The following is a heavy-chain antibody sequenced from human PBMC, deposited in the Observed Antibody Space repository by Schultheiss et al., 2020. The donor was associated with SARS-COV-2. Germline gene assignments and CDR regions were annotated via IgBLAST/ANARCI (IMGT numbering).Heavy chain of an antibody. V-gene: IGHV3-9*01. CDR3: AKDGAMDAFDI. CDR1: GFTFADYA. J-gene: IGHJ3*02. D-gene: IGHD2-2*01. Sequence: GGSLRLSCAASGFTFADYAMHWVRQAPGKGLEWVSGSSWNSGSIGYADSVKGRFTISRDNAKNSLYLQMNSLRAEDTALYYCAKDGAMDAFDIWGQGTMVTVSS. CDR2: SSWNSGSI.